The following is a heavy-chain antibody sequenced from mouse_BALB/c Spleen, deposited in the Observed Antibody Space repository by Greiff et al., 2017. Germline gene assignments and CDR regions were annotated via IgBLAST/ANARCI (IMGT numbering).Heavy chain of an antibody. D-gene: IGHD2-14*01. Sequence: VKLVESGPGLVQPSQSLSITCTVSGFSLTSYGVHWVRQSPGKGLEWLGVIWSGGSTDYNAAFISRLSISKDNSKSQVFFKMNSLQADDTAIYYCARNLRIYRYDGGYFDYWGQGTTLTVSS. J-gene: IGHJ2*01. CDR3: ARNLRIYRYDGGYFDY. CDR2: IWSGGST. V-gene: IGHV2-4-1*01. CDR1: GFSLTSYG.